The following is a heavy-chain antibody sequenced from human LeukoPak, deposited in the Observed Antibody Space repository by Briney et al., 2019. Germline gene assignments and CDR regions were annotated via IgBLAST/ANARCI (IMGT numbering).Heavy chain of an antibody. V-gene: IGHV4-61*01. D-gene: IGHD5-18*01. J-gene: IGHJ4*02. Sequence: SETLSLTCSVSGGSVSSDSFYWSWIRQPPGKGLEWIGYIYYSGRTFYNPSLKSRVTISVDTSKNQLSLKLSSVTAADTAVYYCARETAMISTWSAFDYWGQGILVTVSS. CDR2: IYYSGRT. CDR3: ARETAMISTWSAFDY. CDR1: GGSVSSDSFY.